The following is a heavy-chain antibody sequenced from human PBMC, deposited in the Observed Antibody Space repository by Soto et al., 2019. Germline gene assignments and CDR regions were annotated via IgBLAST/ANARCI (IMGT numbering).Heavy chain of an antibody. CDR3: ASGYYYDILTGYYGVYYGMDV. CDR2: INHSGST. V-gene: IGHV4-34*01. CDR1: GGSFSGYY. J-gene: IGHJ6*02. Sequence: SETLSLTCAVYGGSFSGYYWSWIRQPPGKGLEWSGEINHSGSTNYSPSLKSRVTISVDTSKNQFSLKLSSVTAADTAVYYCASGYYYDILTGYYGVYYGMDVWGQGTTVTVS. D-gene: IGHD3-9*01.